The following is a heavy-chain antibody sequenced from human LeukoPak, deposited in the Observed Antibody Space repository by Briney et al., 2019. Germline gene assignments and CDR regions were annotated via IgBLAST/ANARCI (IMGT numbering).Heavy chain of an antibody. CDR1: GYTFTGYY. Sequence: ASVKVSCKASGYTFTGYYKHWVRQAPGQGLEWMGWINPNSGGTNYAQKFQGRVTMTRDTSISTAYMELSRLRSDDTAVYYCARDSAPLWLAFDYWGQGTLVTVSS. D-gene: IGHD5-18*01. CDR3: ARDSAPLWLAFDY. V-gene: IGHV1-2*02. J-gene: IGHJ4*02. CDR2: INPNSGGT.